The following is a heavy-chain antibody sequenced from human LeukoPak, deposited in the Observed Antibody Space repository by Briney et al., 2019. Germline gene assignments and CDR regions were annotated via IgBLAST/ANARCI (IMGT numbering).Heavy chain of an antibody. CDR1: GFTVSSNY. J-gene: IGHJ4*02. CDR3: AKDSSGYYRDY. Sequence: GGSLRLSCAASGFTVSSNYMSWVRQAPGKGLEWVSAISGSGGSTYYADSVKGRFTISRDNSKNTLYLQMNSLRAEDTAVYYCAKDSSGYYRDYWGQGTLVTVSS. V-gene: IGHV3-23*01. D-gene: IGHD3-22*01. CDR2: ISGSGGST.